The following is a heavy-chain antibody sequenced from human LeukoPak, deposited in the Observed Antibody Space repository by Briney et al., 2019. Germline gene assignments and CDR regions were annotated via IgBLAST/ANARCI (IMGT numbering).Heavy chain of an antibody. CDR1: GGTFSSYA. CDR2: IIPIFGTA. Sequence: ASVKVSCKASGGTFSSYAISWVRQAPGQGLERMGGIIPIFGTANYAQKFQGRVTITADESTSTAYMELNSLRSEDTAVYYCAREYYDSSGYYHGYFDYWGQGTLVTVSS. CDR3: AREYYDSSGYYHGYFDY. J-gene: IGHJ4*02. V-gene: IGHV1-69*13. D-gene: IGHD3-22*01.